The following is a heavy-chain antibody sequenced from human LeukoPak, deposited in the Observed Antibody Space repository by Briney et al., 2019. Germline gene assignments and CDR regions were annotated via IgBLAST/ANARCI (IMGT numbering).Heavy chain of an antibody. Sequence: SSETLSLTCTVSGGSISGANYYWSWIRQPPGKGLEWIGYIYYSGSTYYNPSLKSRVTISVDTSKNQFSLKLSSVTAADTAVYYCAREKRGYDAFDIWGQGTMVTVSS. CDR1: GGSISGANYY. CDR2: IYYSGST. J-gene: IGHJ3*02. D-gene: IGHD5-12*01. CDR3: AREKRGYDAFDI. V-gene: IGHV4-30-4*08.